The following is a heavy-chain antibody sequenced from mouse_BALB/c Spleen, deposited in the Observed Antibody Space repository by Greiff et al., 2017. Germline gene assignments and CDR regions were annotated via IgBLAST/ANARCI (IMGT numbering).Heavy chain of an antibody. CDR2: IYPGNVNT. J-gene: IGHJ3*01. Sequence: VQLQQSGPELVKPGASVRISCKASGYTFTSYYIHWVKQRPGQGLEWIGWIYPGNVNTKYNEKFKGKATLTADKSSSTAYMQLSSLTSEDSAVYFCAREGYDYDRAWFAYWGQGTLVTVSA. CDR3: AREGYDYDRAWFAY. D-gene: IGHD2-4*01. CDR1: GYTFTSYY. V-gene: IGHV1S56*01.